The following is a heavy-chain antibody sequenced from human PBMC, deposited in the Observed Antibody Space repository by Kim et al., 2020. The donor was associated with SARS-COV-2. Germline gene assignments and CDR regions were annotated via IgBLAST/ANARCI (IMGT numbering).Heavy chain of an antibody. CDR3: ARKNDYGDWGSFDY. V-gene: IGHV4-59*01. CDR1: GGSISSYY. CDR2: IYYSGST. D-gene: IGHD4-17*01. J-gene: IGHJ4*02. Sequence: SETLSLTCTVSGGSISSYYWSWIRQPPGKGLEWIGYIYYSGSTNYNPSPKSRVTISVDTSKNQFSLKLSSVTAADTAVYYCARKNDYGDWGSFDYWGQGTLVTVSS.